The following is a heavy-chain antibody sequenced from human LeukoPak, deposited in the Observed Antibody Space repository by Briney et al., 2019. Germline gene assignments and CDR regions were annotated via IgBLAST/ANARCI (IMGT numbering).Heavy chain of an antibody. J-gene: IGHJ5*02. V-gene: IGHV3-9*01. Sequence: GGSLRLSCAASAFTFDDYAMHWVRQAPGKGLEWVSGISWNSGNIGYGGSVKGRFIISRDNAKDSLYLQMNSLRAEDTAVYYCARGLTSSSWYSRWFDPWGQGTLVTVSS. CDR2: ISWNSGNI. CDR3: ARGLTSSSWYSRWFDP. D-gene: IGHD6-13*01. CDR1: AFTFDDYA.